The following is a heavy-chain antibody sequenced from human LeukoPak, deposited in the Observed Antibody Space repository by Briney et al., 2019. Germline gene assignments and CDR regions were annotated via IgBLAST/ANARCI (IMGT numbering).Heavy chain of an antibody. CDR2: INPTGTAT. CDR1: GYSFINNW. CDR3: ARDNSVGDIAWWFDP. Sequence: GASVKASCKASGYSFINNWMHWVRQAPGQGLEWVGLINPTGTATIYAEKFQGRVTLTRDRSTTTDYMELRSLKSEDTAVYYCARDNSVGDIAWWFDPWGQGTPVTVSS. V-gene: IGHV1-46*01. J-gene: IGHJ5*02. D-gene: IGHD1-26*01.